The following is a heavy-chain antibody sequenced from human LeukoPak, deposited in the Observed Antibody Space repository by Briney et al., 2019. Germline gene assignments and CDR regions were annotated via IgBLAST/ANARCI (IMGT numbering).Heavy chain of an antibody. CDR1: GFTFSNSF. J-gene: IGHJ4*02. CDR3: ARAGVGYCSGTSCYDC. D-gene: IGHD2-2*01. CDR2: ISSGSSTI. Sequence: PGGSLRLPCAASGFTFSNSFMNWVRQAPGKGLEWVSYISSGSSTIYYADSVKGRFTISRDNAKNSLYLQMNSLRAEDTAVYYCARAGVGYCSGTSCYDCWGQGTLVTVSS. V-gene: IGHV3-48*04.